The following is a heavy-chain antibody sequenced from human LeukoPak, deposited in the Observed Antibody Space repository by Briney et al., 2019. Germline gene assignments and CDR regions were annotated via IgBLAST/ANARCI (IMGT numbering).Heavy chain of an antibody. D-gene: IGHD6-13*01. CDR2: IYYSGST. J-gene: IGHJ4*02. Sequence: SETLSLTCTVSGGSINSYYWSWIRQPPGKGLEWIGYIYYSGSTNYNPSLKSRVTISVDTSKNQFSLKLSSVTAADTAVYYCARKMRSWLYDYWGQGTLVTVSS. V-gene: IGHV4-59*08. CDR3: ARKMRSWLYDY. CDR1: GGSINSYY.